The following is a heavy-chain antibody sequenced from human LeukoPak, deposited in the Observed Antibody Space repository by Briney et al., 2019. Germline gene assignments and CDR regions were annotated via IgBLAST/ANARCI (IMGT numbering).Heavy chain of an antibody. V-gene: IGHV4-59*01. Sequence: PSETLSLTCTVSGGSISSYYWSWIRQPPGKGLEWIGYIYYSGSTNYNPSLKSRVTISVDTSKNQFFLRLNSVTAADTAVYYCAREGDYENWLDPWGQGTLVTVSS. CDR1: GGSISSYY. CDR2: IYYSGST. J-gene: IGHJ5*02. D-gene: IGHD4-17*01. CDR3: AREGDYENWLDP.